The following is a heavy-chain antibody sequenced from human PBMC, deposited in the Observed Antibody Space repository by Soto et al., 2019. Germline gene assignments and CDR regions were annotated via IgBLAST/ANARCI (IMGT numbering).Heavy chain of an antibody. Sequence: TSETLSLTCTVSGGSISSGGYYWSWIRQHPGKGLEWIGYIYYSGSTYYNPSLKSRVTISVDTSKNQFSLKLSSVTAADTAVYYCARATAMMVYYYGMDVWGQGTTVTVSS. CDR2: IYYSGST. V-gene: IGHV4-31*03. J-gene: IGHJ6*02. D-gene: IGHD5-18*01. CDR3: ARATAMMVYYYGMDV. CDR1: GGSISSGGYY.